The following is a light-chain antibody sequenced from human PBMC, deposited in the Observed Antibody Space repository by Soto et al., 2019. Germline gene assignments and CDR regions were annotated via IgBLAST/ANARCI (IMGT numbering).Light chain of an antibody. CDR3: AVWDDSLNGLL. V-gene: IGLV1-44*01. CDR2: SSN. Sequence: QSVLTQPPSASGTPGQRVTISCSGSSSNIGPNTVNWYQQVPGTAPKVLIYSSNQRPSGVPDRFSGSKSGTSASLAISGLQSEDDADYYCAVWDDSLNGLLFGGGTKVTVL. J-gene: IGLJ2*01. CDR1: SSNIGPNT.